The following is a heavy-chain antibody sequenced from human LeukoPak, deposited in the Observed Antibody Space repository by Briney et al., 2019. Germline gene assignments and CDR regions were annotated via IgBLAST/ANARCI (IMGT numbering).Heavy chain of an antibody. D-gene: IGHD4-11*01. CDR2: ISGSGGST. CDR3: ANDYSNYLVY. Sequence: PGGSLRLSCAASGFTFSTYAMSWVRQAPGKGLEWVSGISGSGGSTYYADSVKGRFTISRDNSKNTLYLQMNSLRAEDTAVYYCANDYSNYLVYWGQGTLVTVSS. V-gene: IGHV3-23*01. J-gene: IGHJ4*02. CDR1: GFTFSTYA.